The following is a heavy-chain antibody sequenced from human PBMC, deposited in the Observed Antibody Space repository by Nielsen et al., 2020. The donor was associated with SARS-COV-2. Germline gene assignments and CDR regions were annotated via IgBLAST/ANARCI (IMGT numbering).Heavy chain of an antibody. V-gene: IGHV1-69*13. CDR1: GGTFSSYA. J-gene: IGHJ6*02. Sequence: SVKVSCKASGGTFSSYAINWVRQAPGQGLEWMGGIIPIFGTPNYAQEFQGRVTITADESTSTANMELSSLRSEDTAVYYCARALAVAGTWYYYYGMDVWGQGTTVTVSS. D-gene: IGHD6-19*01. CDR3: ARALAVAGTWYYYYGMDV. CDR2: IIPIFGTP.